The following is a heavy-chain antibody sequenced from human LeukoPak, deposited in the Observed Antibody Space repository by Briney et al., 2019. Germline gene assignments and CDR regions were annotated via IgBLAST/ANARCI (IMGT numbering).Heavy chain of an antibody. Sequence: SETLSLTRAVYGGSFSGYYWSWIRQPPGKGLEWIGEINHSGGTNYNPSLKSRVTISVDTSKNQFSLKLSSVTAADTAVYYCARARYGMDVWGKGTTVTVSS. CDR1: GGSFSGYY. CDR2: INHSGGT. V-gene: IGHV4-34*01. CDR3: ARARYGMDV. J-gene: IGHJ6*04.